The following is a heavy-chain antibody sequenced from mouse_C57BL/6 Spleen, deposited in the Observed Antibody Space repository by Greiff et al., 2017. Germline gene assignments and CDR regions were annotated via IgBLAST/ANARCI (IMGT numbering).Heavy chain of an antibody. V-gene: IGHV1-26*01. J-gene: IGHJ4*01. Sequence: VQLKESGPELVKPGASVKISCKASGYTFTDYYMNWVKQSHGKSLEWIGDINPNNGGTRYNQKFKGKGTLTVDKDSRTAYMELRSLTSEDSAVYNCAREYNKKNAMDYWGQGTTVTVST. CDR3: AREYNKKNAMDY. CDR1: GYTFTDYY. D-gene: IGHD1-3*01. CDR2: INPNNGGT.